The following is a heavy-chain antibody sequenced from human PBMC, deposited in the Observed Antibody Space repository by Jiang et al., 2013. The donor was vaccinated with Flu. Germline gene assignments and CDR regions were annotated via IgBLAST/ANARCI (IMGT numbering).Heavy chain of an antibody. CDR2: INSDGSST. D-gene: IGHD3-10*01. J-gene: IGHJ3*02. CDR3: ARDRRGYYDI. Sequence: GLVWVSRINSDGSSTSYADSVKGRFTISRDNAKNTLYLQMNSLRAEDTAVYYCARDRRGYYDIWGQGTMVTVSS. V-gene: IGHV3-74*01.